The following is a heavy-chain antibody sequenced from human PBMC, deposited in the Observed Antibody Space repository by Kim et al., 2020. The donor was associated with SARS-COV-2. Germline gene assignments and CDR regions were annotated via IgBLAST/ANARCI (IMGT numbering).Heavy chain of an antibody. D-gene: IGHD3-10*01. CDR2: IKSKTDGGTT. Sequence: GGSLRLSCAASGFTFSNAWMSWVRQAPGKGLEWVGRIKSKTDGGTTDYAAPVKGRFTISRDDSKNTLYLQMNSLKTEDTAVYYCTTGRGFGEMGYYYYYGMDVWGQGTTVTVSS. V-gene: IGHV3-15*01. CDR3: TTGRGFGEMGYYYYYGMDV. CDR1: GFTFSNAW. J-gene: IGHJ6*02.